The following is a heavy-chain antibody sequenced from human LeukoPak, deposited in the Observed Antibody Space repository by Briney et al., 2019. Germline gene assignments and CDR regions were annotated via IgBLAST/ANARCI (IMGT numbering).Heavy chain of an antibody. J-gene: IGHJ3*02. D-gene: IGHD2-2*01. CDR1: GYTFTSYG. CDR3: ARARYCSSTSCRNAFDI. Sequence: ASVKVSCKASGYTFTSYGISWVRQAPGQGLEWMGWISAYNGNTNYAQKLQGRVTMTTDTSTSTAYMELRSLRSDDTAVYYCARARYCSSTSCRNAFDIWGQGTMVTVSS. CDR2: ISAYNGNT. V-gene: IGHV1-18*01.